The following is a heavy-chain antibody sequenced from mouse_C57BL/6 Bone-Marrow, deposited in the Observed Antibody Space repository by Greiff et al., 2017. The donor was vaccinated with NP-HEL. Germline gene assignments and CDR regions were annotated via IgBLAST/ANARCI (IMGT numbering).Heavy chain of an antibody. CDR1: GYAFSSSW. V-gene: IGHV1-82*01. Sequence: QVQLKESGPELVKPGASVKISCKASGYAFSSSWMNWVKQRPGKGLEWIGRIYPGDGDTNYNGKFKGKATLTADKSSSTAYMQRSSLTSEDSAVYFCARGNYEGYWGQGTTLTVSS. CDR3: ARGNYEGY. CDR2: IYPGDGDT. D-gene: IGHD2-4*01. J-gene: IGHJ2*01.